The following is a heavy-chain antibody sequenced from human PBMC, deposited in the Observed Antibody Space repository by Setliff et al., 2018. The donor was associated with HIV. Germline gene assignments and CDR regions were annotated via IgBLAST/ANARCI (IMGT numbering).Heavy chain of an antibody. CDR1: GGSISSYY. D-gene: IGHD6-19*01. V-gene: IGHV4-59*12. CDR2: IYYSGST. Sequence: SETLSLTCKVSGGSISSYYWSWIRQPPGKGLEWIGYIYYSGSTNYNPSLRSRATISVDTSKNLFSLKLSSVTAADTAVYYCARDGYSSGWYIYSFDPWGQGTLVTVSS. J-gene: IGHJ5*02. CDR3: ARDGYSSGWYIYSFDP.